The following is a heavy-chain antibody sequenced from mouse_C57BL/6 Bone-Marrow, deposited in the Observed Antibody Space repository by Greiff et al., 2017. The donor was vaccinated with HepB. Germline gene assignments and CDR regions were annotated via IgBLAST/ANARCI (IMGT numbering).Heavy chain of an antibody. CDR2: IWGGGST. Sequence: VQLQQSGPGLVAPSQSLSITCTVSGFSLTSYVVDWVRQPPGKGLEWLGVIWGGGSTNYNSALMSRLSISKDNSKSQVFLKMNSLQTDDTAMYYCAKRSYYSNYDVWGTGTTVTVSS. J-gene: IGHJ1*03. CDR3: AKRSYYSNYDV. D-gene: IGHD2-5*01. V-gene: IGHV2-9*01. CDR1: GFSLTSYV.